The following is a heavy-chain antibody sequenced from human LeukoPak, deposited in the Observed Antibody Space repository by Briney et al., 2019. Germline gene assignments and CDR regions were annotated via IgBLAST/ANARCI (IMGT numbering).Heavy chain of an antibody. CDR1: GFTFNSYS. J-gene: IGHJ5*02. D-gene: IGHD3-3*01. Sequence: GGSLRLSCAASGFTFNSYSMTWVRQAPGKGLEWVPSISSSSSYIYYADSVKGRFTVSRDNAKNSLYLQMNSLRAEDTAVYYCASLPTIFGVVPWFDPWGQGTLVTVSS. V-gene: IGHV3-21*01. CDR2: ISSSSSYI. CDR3: ASLPTIFGVVPWFDP.